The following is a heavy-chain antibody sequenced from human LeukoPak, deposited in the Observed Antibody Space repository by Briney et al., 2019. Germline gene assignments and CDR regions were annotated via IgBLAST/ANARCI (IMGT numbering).Heavy chain of an antibody. D-gene: IGHD2-15*01. Sequence: PGGSLRLSCAASGFTFSSYGMHWVRQAPGKGLEWVAVIWYDGSNKYYADSVKGRFTISRDNSKNTLYLQMNSLRAEDTAVYYCARMDDGAVVAAALDYWGQGTLVTVSS. CDR1: GFTFSSYG. J-gene: IGHJ4*02. V-gene: IGHV3-33*01. CDR2: IWYDGSNK. CDR3: ARMDDGAVVAAALDY.